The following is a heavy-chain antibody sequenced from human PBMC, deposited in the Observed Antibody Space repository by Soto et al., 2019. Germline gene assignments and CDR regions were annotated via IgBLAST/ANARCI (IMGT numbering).Heavy chain of an antibody. D-gene: IGHD2-15*01. CDR1: GGSISSGDYY. CDR2: IYYSGST. CDR3: ARALAATSFYYFDY. J-gene: IGHJ4*02. Sequence: QVQLQESGPGLVKPSQTLSLTCTVSGGSISSGDYYWSWIRQPPGKGLEWIGYIYYSGSTYYNPSLKSRVTRSVDTSKNQCALKLSSVTAADTAVYYCARALAATSFYYFDYWGQGTLVTVSS. V-gene: IGHV4-30-4*01.